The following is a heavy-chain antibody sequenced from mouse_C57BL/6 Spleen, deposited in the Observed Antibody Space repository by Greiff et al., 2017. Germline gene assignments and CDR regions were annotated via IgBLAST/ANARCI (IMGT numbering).Heavy chain of an antibody. CDR3: ARGLRRGGASYWYFDV. D-gene: IGHD2-4*01. CDR2: IDPSDSYT. CDR1: GYTFTSYW. Sequence: VQLQQPGAELVKPGASVKLPCKASGYTFTSYWMQWVKQRPGQGLEWIGEIDPSDSYTNYNQKFKGKATLTVDTSSSTAYMQLSSLTSEDSAVYYCARGLRRGGASYWYFDVWGTGTTVTVSS. J-gene: IGHJ1*03. V-gene: IGHV1-50*01.